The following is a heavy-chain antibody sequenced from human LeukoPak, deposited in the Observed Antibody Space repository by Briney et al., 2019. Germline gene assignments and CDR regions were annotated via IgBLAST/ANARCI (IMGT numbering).Heavy chain of an antibody. D-gene: IGHD3-10*01. V-gene: IGHV3-64*01. J-gene: IGHJ4*02. CDR1: GFTFSSYA. Sequence: GGSLRLSCAASGFTFSSYAMHWVRQAPGKGLEYVSAISSNGGSTYYANSVKGRFTISRDNSKNTLYLQMGSLRAEDMAVYYCARDFTGASGYWGQGTLVTVSS. CDR3: ARDFTGASGY. CDR2: ISSNGGST.